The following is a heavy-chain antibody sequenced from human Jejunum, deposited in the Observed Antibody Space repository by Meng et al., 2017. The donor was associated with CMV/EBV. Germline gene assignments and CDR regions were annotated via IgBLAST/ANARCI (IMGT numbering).Heavy chain of an antibody. Sequence: EVQLVESGGGLVKSGVSLRLSCAPSGFTFSTYSMNWVRQAPGKGLEWVSSISSSSRAIYTADSVKGRFTTSRDNAGNSLFLQMNSLRADDTAVYFCTRDQRRAADHDPFDYWGQGTLVTVSS. D-gene: IGHD6-25*01. V-gene: IGHV3-21*02. CDR1: GFTFSTYS. CDR2: ISSSSRAI. CDR3: TRDQRRAADHDPFDY. J-gene: IGHJ4*02.